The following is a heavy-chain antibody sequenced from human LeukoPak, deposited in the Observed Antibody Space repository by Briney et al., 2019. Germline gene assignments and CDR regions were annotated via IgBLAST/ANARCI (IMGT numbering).Heavy chain of an antibody. Sequence: ASVKLSCKASGYTSTSDNMRCGRQAPEQRVEWMGIINPSAGSTSYAQTFQGRATMTRGTSTSTVYLELRSLPSEDTAVYYCATGPTVTRLDYWGEGTLVTVSS. CDR3: ATGPTVTRLDY. V-gene: IGHV1-46*01. J-gene: IGHJ4*02. D-gene: IGHD4-11*01. CDR1: GYTSTSDN. CDR2: INPSAGST.